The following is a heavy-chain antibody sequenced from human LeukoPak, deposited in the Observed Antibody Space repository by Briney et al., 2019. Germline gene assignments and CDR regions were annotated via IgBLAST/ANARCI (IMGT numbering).Heavy chain of an antibody. V-gene: IGHV4-39*01. D-gene: IGHD2-21*01. J-gene: IGHJ3*02. Sequence: SETLSLTCKVSGDSISSITCSWGWIRQSPGKGLEWIGSFCSSGTTYYNPSLKSRVTISIDTSKNQFSLKMISVTAADTAVYYCARRDIAFNALDTWSQGTMVTVSS. CDR3: ARRDIAFNALDT. CDR1: GDSISSITCS. CDR2: FCSSGTT.